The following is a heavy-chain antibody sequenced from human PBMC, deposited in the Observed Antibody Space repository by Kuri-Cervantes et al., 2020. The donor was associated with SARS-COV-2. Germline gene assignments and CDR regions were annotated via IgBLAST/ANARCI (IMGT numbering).Heavy chain of an antibody. CDR3: ASGFPWGDDAFDI. CDR1: GGSFSGYY. J-gene: IGHJ3*02. CDR2: INHSGST. Sequence: SETLSLTCAVYGGSFSGYYWSWIRQPPGKGLEWIGEINHSGSTNYNPSLKSRVTISADTSKNQFSLKLGSVTAADTAVYYCASGFPWGDDAFDIWGQGTMVTVSS. D-gene: IGHD3-16*01. V-gene: IGHV4-34*01.